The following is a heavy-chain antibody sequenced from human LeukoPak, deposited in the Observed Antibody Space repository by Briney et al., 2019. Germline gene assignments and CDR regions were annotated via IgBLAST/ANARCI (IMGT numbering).Heavy chain of an antibody. CDR1: GFTFGSCW. D-gene: IGHD2/OR15-2a*01. Sequence: GGSLRLSCVASGFTFGSCWMHWVRQAPGKGLVWVSRINSDGSGTNYADSVKGRFTISRDNAKSTLYLQMNSLRAEDTAVYYCAKYVSAKGPPYALDVWGQGTTVTVSS. CDR3: AKYVSAKGPPYALDV. CDR2: INSDGSGT. V-gene: IGHV3-74*01. J-gene: IGHJ6*02.